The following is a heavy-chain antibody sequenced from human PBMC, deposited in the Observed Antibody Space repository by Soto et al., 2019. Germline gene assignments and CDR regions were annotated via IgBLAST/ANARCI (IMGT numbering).Heavy chain of an antibody. J-gene: IGHJ4*02. D-gene: IGHD3-3*01. Sequence: SETLSLTCTVSGGSISSYYWSWIRQPPGKGLEWIGYIYYSGSTNYNPSLKSRVTISVDTSKNQFSLKLSSVTAADTAVYYCASQMKYYDFWSGYFDYWGQGTLVTVSS. V-gene: IGHV4-59*01. CDR3: ASQMKYYDFWSGYFDY. CDR1: GGSISSYY. CDR2: IYYSGST.